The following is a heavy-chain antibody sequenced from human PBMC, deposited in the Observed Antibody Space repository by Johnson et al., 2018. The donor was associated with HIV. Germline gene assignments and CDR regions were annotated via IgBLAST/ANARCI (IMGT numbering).Heavy chain of an antibody. CDR2: ISYDGSNK. V-gene: IGHV3-30*04. Sequence: QVQVLESGGGVVQPGRSLRLSCAASGFTFSSYAMHWVRQAPGKGLEWVAVISYDGSNKYYADSVKGRFTISRDNSKNTLYLQMNSLRAEDTAVYYCARRWELLKTTDAFDIWGQGTMVTVSS. D-gene: IGHD1-26*01. CDR3: ARRWELLKTTDAFDI. J-gene: IGHJ3*02. CDR1: GFTFSSYA.